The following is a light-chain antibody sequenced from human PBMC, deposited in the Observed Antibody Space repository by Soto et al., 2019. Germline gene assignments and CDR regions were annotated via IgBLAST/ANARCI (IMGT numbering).Light chain of an antibody. CDR3: CSYAGSHTWV. Sequence: QSALTQPRSVSGSPGQSVTISCTGTSRDVGGYNYVPWYQQHPGKAPKLMIYDVSKRPSGVPDRLSGSKSGNTASLTISGLQVEDEADYFCCSYAGSHTWVFAGGTKLTVL. V-gene: IGLV2-11*01. CDR1: SRDVGGYNY. CDR2: DVS. J-gene: IGLJ3*02.